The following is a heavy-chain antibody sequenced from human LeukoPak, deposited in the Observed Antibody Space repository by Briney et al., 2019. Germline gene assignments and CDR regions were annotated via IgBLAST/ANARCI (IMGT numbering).Heavy chain of an antibody. Sequence: SVKVSCKASGGTFSSYAISWVRQAPGQGLDWMGGIIPIFGTANYAQKFQGRVTITTDESTSTAYMELSSLRSEDTAVYYCARAVVVVPAAPFYYYYYMDVWGKGTTVTVSS. CDR3: ARAVVVVPAAPFYYYYYMDV. CDR1: GGTFSSYA. V-gene: IGHV1-69*05. CDR2: IIPIFGTA. D-gene: IGHD2-2*01. J-gene: IGHJ6*03.